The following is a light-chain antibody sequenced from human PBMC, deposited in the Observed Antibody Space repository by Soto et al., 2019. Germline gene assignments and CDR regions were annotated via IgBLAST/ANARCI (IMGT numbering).Light chain of an antibody. J-gene: IGLJ3*02. Sequence: NFMLTRPPSVPESPGKTVSLSCIRSSGSIASNHVQWYQQRPGSAPTILIYENNRRPSGVPDRFSGSIDTSSNSASLTISGLKNEDEADYYCQSYDNTNHVVFGGGTKLTVL. V-gene: IGLV6-57*04. CDR3: QSYDNTNHVV. CDR1: SGSIASNH. CDR2: ENN.